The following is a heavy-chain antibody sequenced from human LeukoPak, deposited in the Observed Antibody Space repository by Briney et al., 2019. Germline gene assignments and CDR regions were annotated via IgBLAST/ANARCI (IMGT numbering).Heavy chain of an antibody. CDR1: GGSISSGGHS. Sequence: TSQTLSLTCTVSGGSISSGGHSWSWIRQPPGKGLEWIGYIYHSGSGSTYYNPSLKSRVTISIDKSKNQFSLKLSSVTAADTAVYYCARFRITIFGVVLSRGMDVWGQGTTVTVPS. V-gene: IGHV4-30-2*01. CDR2: IYHSGSGST. J-gene: IGHJ6*02. CDR3: ARFRITIFGVVLSRGMDV. D-gene: IGHD3-3*01.